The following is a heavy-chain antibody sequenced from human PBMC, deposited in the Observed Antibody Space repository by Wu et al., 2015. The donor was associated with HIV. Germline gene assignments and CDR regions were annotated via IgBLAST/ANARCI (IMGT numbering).Heavy chain of an antibody. Sequence: QVQLVQSGAEVKKPGASVKVSCKASGYTFNNYDINWVRQATGQGLEWMGWMNPNSGNTGCAQKFQGRVSMTRNTSIGTAYMELSSLTSEDTAVYYCARGAVFPPLVYWGQGTLVTVSS. CDR2: MNPNSGNT. D-gene: IGHD2/OR15-2a*01. CDR1: GYTFNNYD. CDR3: ARGAVFPPLVY. V-gene: IGHV1-8*01. J-gene: IGHJ4*02.